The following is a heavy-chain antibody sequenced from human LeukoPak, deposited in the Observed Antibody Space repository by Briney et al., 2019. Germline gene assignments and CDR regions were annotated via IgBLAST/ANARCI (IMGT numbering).Heavy chain of an antibody. CDR3: ARGDPVGLFDD. CDR2: IYYSGST. D-gene: IGHD2-15*01. V-gene: IGHV4-39*07. Sequence: SETLSLTCTVSGGSLSSSTYYWGWVRQPPGKGLEWIGSIYYSGSTYYNPSLKSRVTISLNTSKNQFSLKLRSVTAADTAVYYCARGDPVGLFDDWGQGNLVTVSS. CDR1: GGSLSSSTYY. J-gene: IGHJ4*02.